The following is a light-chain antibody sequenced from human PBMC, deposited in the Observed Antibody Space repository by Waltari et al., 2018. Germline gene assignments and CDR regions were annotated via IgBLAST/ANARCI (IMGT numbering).Light chain of an antibody. Sequence: SNELTQPPSVSVSPGQTARITCSGDALPTQYAYWFQQKPGQTPLMLIYKDNARPSGIPERLSASSSGTTVTLTISGVQAEDEADYYCQSAANSVTFEVVFGGGTKLTVL. J-gene: IGLJ2*01. CDR3: QSAANSVTFEVV. CDR2: KDN. CDR1: ALPTQY. V-gene: IGLV3-25*03.